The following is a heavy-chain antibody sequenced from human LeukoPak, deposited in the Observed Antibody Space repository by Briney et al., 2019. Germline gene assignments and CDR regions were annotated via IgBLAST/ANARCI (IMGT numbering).Heavy chain of an antibody. CDR2: IIPIFGTA. J-gene: IGHJ4*02. V-gene: IGHV1-69*13. D-gene: IGHD5-24*01. CDR3: ARNGRDGYAYDY. Sequence: ASVKVSCKASGGTFSSYAISWVRQAPGRGLEWMGGIIPIFGTANYAQKFQGRVTITADESTSTAYMELSSLRSEDTAVYYCARNGRDGYAYDYWGQGTLVTVSS. CDR1: GGTFSSYA.